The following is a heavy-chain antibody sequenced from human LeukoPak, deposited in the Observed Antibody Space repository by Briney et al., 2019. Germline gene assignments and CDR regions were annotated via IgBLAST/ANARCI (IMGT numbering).Heavy chain of an antibody. CDR1: GFTFDDYG. V-gene: IGHV3-20*04. CDR3: ARDGRPIVVEWYFDL. J-gene: IGHJ2*01. CDR2: NWNGGST. Sequence: PGGSLRLSCAASGFTFDDYGMSWVRQAPGKGLEWVSDNWNGGSTGYADSVKGRFTISRDNAKNSLYLQMNSLRAEDTALYYCARDGRPIVVEWYFDLWGRGTLVTVSS. D-gene: IGHD3-22*01.